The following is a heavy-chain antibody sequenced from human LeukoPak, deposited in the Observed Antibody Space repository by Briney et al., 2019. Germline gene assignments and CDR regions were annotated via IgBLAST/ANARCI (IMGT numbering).Heavy chain of an antibody. CDR1: GYNFGSLW. CDR2: IYPGDSDT. V-gene: IGHV5-51*01. J-gene: IGHJ4*02. D-gene: IGHD4/OR15-4a*01. Sequence: GESLKISCKGSGYNFGSLWIAWVRQTPGKGLEWMGIIYPGDSDTRYSPSFQGQVTISADKSISTAYLQWSSLKASDTAMYFCARHPKMSSSNYYFDYWGQGTLVTVSS. CDR3: ARHPKMSSSNYYFDY.